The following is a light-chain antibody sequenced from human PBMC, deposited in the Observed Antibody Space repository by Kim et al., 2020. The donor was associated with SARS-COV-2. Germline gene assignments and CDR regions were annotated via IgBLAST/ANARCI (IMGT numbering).Light chain of an antibody. Sequence: GQAVTVSCTGTSSDVGGYDFVSWYQHYPGKAPKLIIYDVTERPSGVPDRFSGSKSGNTAFLIISGLQAEDEADYYCCSYAGSYTYVFAAGTKVTVL. CDR2: DVT. CDR1: SSDVGGYDF. J-gene: IGLJ1*01. CDR3: CSYAGSYTYV. V-gene: IGLV2-11*01.